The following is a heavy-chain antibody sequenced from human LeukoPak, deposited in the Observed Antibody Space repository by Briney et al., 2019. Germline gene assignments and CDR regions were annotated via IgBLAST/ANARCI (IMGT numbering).Heavy chain of an antibody. V-gene: IGHV4-30-4*08. CDR2: IYYSGST. D-gene: IGHD4-17*01. J-gene: IGHJ4*02. CDR3: AGSRLTRGGLWTTVTTGQAFDY. Sequence: SQTLSLTCTVSGGSISSGDYYWSWIRQPPGKGLEWIGYIYYSGSTYYNPSLKSRVTISVDTSKNQFSLKLSSVTAADTAVYYCAGSRLTRGGLWTTVTTGQAFDYWGQGTLVTVPS. CDR1: GGSISSGDYY.